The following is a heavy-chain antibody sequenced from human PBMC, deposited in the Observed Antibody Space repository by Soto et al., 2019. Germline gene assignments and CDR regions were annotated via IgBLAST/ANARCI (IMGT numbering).Heavy chain of an antibody. D-gene: IGHD3-22*01. CDR1: GFSLTTSGVG. V-gene: IGHV2-5*01. CDR3: ARYFYDSTGFSRLFDY. J-gene: IGHJ4*02. Sequence: QITLKESGPTLVQPTQTLTLTCTFSGFSLTTSGVGVGWIRQPPGRALEWVALIYWNDDRRFNPSLNSGLSITKDPPRNLVVLTLTNVDPVDTATYYCARYFYDSTGFSRLFDYWGQGAPVTVSS. CDR2: IYWNDDR.